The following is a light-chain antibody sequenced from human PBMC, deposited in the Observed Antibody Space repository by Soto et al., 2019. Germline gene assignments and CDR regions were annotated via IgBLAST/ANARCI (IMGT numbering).Light chain of an antibody. V-gene: IGKV1-5*01. J-gene: IGKJ1*01. Sequence: IPITHSPSTLSASVGYRVTITCRARQSISSWLAWYQQKPGKAPKLLIYDASSLESGVPSRFSGSGSGTEFTLTIGSLQPDDFATYYCQQYNSYSGTFGQGTKVDIK. CDR1: QSISSW. CDR2: DAS. CDR3: QQYNSYSGT.